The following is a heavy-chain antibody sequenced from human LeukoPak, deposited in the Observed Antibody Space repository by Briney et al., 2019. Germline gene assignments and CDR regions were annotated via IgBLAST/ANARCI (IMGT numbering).Heavy chain of an antibody. CDR1: GFTFSSYS. D-gene: IGHD6-19*01. Sequence: GRSLRLSCAASGFTFSSYSMNWVRQAPGKGLEWVSSISSRSSYIYYADSVKGRFTISRDNAKNSLYLQMNSLRAEDTAVYYCARGAVSIAVAPGRFDYWGQGTLVTVSS. J-gene: IGHJ4*02. CDR2: ISSRSSYI. V-gene: IGHV3-21*01. CDR3: ARGAVSIAVAPGRFDY.